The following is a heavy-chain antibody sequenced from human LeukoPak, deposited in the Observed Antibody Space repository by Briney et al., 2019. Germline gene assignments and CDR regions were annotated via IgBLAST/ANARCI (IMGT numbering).Heavy chain of an antibody. Sequence: SQTLSLTCAISGDSVSSNSAAWNWIRQSPSRGLEWLGRTYYRSKWYNDYAVSVKSRITINPDTSKNQFSLQLNSVTPEDTAVYYCATVGDYGDYHPFDYWGQGTLVTVSS. J-gene: IGHJ4*02. CDR3: ATVGDYGDYHPFDY. V-gene: IGHV6-1*01. CDR1: GDSVSSNSAA. D-gene: IGHD4-17*01. CDR2: TYYRSKWYN.